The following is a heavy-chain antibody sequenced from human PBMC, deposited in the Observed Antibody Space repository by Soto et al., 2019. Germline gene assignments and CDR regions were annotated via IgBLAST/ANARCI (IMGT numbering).Heavy chain of an antibody. J-gene: IGHJ5*02. CDR1: GGSFSGYY. CDR2: INHSGST. D-gene: IGHD3-16*01. Sequence: QVQLQQWGAGLLKPSETLSLTCAVYGGSFSGYYWSWIRQPPGKGLEWIGEINHSGSTNYNPSLKSRVTISVDTSKNQFSLKLSSVTAADTAVYYCARDWAQRGPLWGNRGIARAFDPWGQGTLVTVSS. V-gene: IGHV4-34*01. CDR3: ARDWAQRGPLWGNRGIARAFDP.